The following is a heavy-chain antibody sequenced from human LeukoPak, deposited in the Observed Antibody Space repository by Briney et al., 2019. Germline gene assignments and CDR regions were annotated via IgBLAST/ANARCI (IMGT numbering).Heavy chain of an antibody. CDR2: ISPYNGNT. J-gene: IGHJ4*02. CDR1: GYTFTTYG. CDR3: ARDRAVVVAATDY. D-gene: IGHD2-15*01. Sequence: ASVKVSCKASGYTFTTYGISWVRQAPRQGLEWMGWISPYNGNTNYAQKLQGRVTMTTDTSTSTAYMEPRSLRSDDTAVYYCARDRAVVVAATDYWGQGTLVTVSS. V-gene: IGHV1-18*01.